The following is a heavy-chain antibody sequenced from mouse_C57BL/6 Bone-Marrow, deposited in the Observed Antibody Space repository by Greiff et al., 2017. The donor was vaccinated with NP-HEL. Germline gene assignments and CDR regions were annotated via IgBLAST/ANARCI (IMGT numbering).Heavy chain of an antibody. V-gene: IGHV1-69*01. J-gene: IGHJ3*01. Sequence: QVQLQQPGAELVMPGASVKLSCKASGYTFTSYWMHWVKQRPGQGLEWIGEIAPSDSYTNYNQKFKGKSTLTVDKSSSTAYMQLSSLTAEDSAVYYCARDYGSSFAYWGQGTLVTVSA. CDR2: IAPSDSYT. CDR3: ARDYGSSFAY. D-gene: IGHD1-1*01. CDR1: GYTFTSYW.